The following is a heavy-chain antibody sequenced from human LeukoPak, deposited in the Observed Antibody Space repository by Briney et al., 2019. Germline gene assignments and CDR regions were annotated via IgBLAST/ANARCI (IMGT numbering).Heavy chain of an antibody. J-gene: IGHJ4*02. Sequence: GRSQRLSCAASGFTFSSYGMHWVRQAPGKGLEWVAVISYDGSNKYYADSVKGRFTISRDNSKNTLYLQMNSLRAEDTAVYYCAKDDVIRYFDTQGGYFDYWGQGTLVTVSS. CDR1: GFTFSSYG. V-gene: IGHV3-30*18. CDR2: ISYDGSNK. D-gene: IGHD3-9*01. CDR3: AKDDVIRYFDTQGGYFDY.